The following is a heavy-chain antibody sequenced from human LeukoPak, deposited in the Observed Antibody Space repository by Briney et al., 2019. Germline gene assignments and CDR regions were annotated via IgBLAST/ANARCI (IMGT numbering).Heavy chain of an antibody. J-gene: IGHJ4*02. D-gene: IGHD2-15*01. CDR1: GFNFSSYY. V-gene: IGHV3-23*01. CDR3: ASRDPCSGGNCYGLSY. Sequence: GGSLRLSCAASGFNFSSYYMNWVRQAPGKGLEWVSGISGGVSSTYYADSVKGRLTISRDNSKNTVFLQMNSLRAEDTAVYYCASRDPCSGGNCYGLSYWGQGILVTVSS. CDR2: ISGGVSST.